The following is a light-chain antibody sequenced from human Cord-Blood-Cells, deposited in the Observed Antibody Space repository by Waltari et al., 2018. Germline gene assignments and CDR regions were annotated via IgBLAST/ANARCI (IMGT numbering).Light chain of an antibody. J-gene: IGKJ2*01. V-gene: IGKV1-39*01. CDR3: QQSYSTPYT. CDR2: AAS. CDR1: QSISSY. Sequence: DIQMSHHPSSLHAYVGDRVTITCRESQSISSYLNWYQQKPGKAPKLLIYAASSLQSGVPSRFSGSGSGTDFTLTISSLQPEDFATYYCQQSYSTPYTFGQGTKLEIK.